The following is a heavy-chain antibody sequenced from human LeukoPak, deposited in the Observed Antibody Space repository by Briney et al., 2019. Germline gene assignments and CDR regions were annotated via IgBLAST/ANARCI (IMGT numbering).Heavy chain of an antibody. CDR3: ARLRYYDSSGYED. CDR2: IYYSGST. CDR1: GGSISSHY. V-gene: IGHV4-59*11. J-gene: IGHJ4*02. D-gene: IGHD3-22*01. Sequence: SETLSLTSTVSGGSISSHYWSWIRQPPGKGLEWSGYIYYSGSTNYNPSLKSRVTISVDTSKNQFSLKLSSVTAADTAVYYCARLRYYDSSGYEDWGQGTLVTVSS.